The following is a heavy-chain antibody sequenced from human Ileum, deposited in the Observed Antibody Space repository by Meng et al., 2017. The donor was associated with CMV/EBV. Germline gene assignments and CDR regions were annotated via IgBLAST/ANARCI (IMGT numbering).Heavy chain of an antibody. Sequence: GGSLRLSCAASGFIFSDHYMDWVRQAPGKGLEWVARVKLRVDSYSTQYAASVRDRFTISRDDSENLVYLQMDSLKTEDTAVYYCAKRGLRSDYGGVEDYWGQGTLVTVSS. CDR2: VKLRVDSYST. D-gene: IGHD4-17*01. V-gene: IGHV3-72*01. J-gene: IGHJ4*02. CDR3: AKRGLRSDYGGVEDY. CDR1: GFIFSDHY.